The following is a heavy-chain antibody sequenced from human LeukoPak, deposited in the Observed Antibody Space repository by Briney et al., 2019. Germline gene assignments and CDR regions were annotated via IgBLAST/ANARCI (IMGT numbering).Heavy chain of an antibody. J-gene: IGHJ4*02. CDR3: VRDYVWGTSESGY. CDR1: GFTFSSYA. CDR2: ISSNGGST. V-gene: IGHV3-64*01. Sequence: GGSLRLSCAASGFTFSSYAMHWVRQAPGKGLEYVSAISSNGGSTYYANSVKGRFTVSRDNAKNSLFLQMNSLRAEDTAIYYCVRDYVWGTSESGYWGQGILVTVSS. D-gene: IGHD3-16*01.